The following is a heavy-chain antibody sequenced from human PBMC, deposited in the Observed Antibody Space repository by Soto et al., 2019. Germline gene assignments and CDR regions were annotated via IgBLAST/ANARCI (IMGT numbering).Heavy chain of an antibody. D-gene: IGHD6-13*01. CDR3: ARHVGIAAAGTFVFDY. CDR2: IYYSGST. V-gene: IGHV4-59*08. Sequence: SETLSLTCTVSGGSISSYYWSWIRQPPGKGLEWIGYIYYSGSTNYNPSLKSRVTISVDTSKNQFSLKLSSVTAADTAVYYCARHVGIAAAGTFVFDYWGQGTLVTVSS. CDR1: GGSISSYY. J-gene: IGHJ4*02.